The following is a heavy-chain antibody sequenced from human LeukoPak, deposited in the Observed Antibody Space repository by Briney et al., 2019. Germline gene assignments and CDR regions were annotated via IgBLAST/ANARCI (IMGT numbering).Heavy chain of an antibody. CDR2: ISGSGGST. CDR1: GFTFSSYA. Sequence: GGSLRLSCAASGFTFSSYAMSWVRQAPGKGLEWVSAISGSGGSTYYADSVKGRFTISRDNSKNTLYLQMNSLRAEDTAVYYCAKQVEYSSGWYPGFDPWGQGTLVTVSS. V-gene: IGHV3-23*01. D-gene: IGHD6-19*01. J-gene: IGHJ5*02. CDR3: AKQVEYSSGWYPGFDP.